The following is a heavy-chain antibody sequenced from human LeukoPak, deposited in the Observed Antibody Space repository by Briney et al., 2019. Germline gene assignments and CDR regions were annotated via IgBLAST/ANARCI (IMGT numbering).Heavy chain of an antibody. CDR3: ARHSNVLRFLEWLSSFDY. CDR1: GGSFSGYY. CDR2: INHSGST. D-gene: IGHD3-3*01. J-gene: IGHJ4*02. V-gene: IGHV4-34*01. Sequence: SETLSLTCAVYGGSFSGYYWSWIRQPPGKGLEWIGEINHSGSTNYNPSLKSRVTISVDTSKNQFSLKLSSVTAADTAVYYCARHSNVLRFLEWLSSFDYWGQGTLVTVSS.